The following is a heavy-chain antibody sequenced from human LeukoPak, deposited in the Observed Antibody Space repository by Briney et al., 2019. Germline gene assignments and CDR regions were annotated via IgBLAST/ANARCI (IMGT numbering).Heavy chain of an antibody. Sequence: GGSLRLSCAASGFTFSSYGMSWVRQAPGKGLEWVSAISGSGGSTYYADSVKGRFTISRDNSKNTLYLQMNSLRAEDTAVYYCAKGTGYYYYYMDVWGKGTTVTISS. V-gene: IGHV3-23*01. CDR1: GFTFSSYG. D-gene: IGHD1-1*01. J-gene: IGHJ6*03. CDR2: ISGSGGST. CDR3: AKGTGYYYYYMDV.